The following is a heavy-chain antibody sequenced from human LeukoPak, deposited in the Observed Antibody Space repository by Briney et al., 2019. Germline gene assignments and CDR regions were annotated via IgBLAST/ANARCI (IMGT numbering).Heavy chain of an antibody. V-gene: IGHV4-61*03. Sequence: SGTLSLTCTVSGGSVSSYTYYWSWIRQPPGKGLEWIGYIHYSGSTNYNPSLKSRVTISVDTSKNHVYLRLSSVTAADTAVYYCARDRDYGDSGRAFDVWGQGTMVTVSS. CDR1: GGSVSSYTYY. J-gene: IGHJ3*01. D-gene: IGHD4-17*01. CDR2: IHYSGST. CDR3: ARDRDYGDSGRAFDV.